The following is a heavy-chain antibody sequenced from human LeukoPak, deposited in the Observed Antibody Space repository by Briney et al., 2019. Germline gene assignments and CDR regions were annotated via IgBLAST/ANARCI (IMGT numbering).Heavy chain of an antibody. Sequence: GGSLRLSCAASGFNFNNYAMTWVRQAPGKGLEWISGISGGDASTYYADSVKGRLTISRDNSKSTLYLQMNSLRGEDTAVYYCAREGWVRVGANDYFDIWGQGTMVTVSS. CDR3: AREGWVRVGANDYFDI. CDR2: ISGGDAST. V-gene: IGHV3-23*01. J-gene: IGHJ3*02. D-gene: IGHD1-26*01. CDR1: GFNFNNYA.